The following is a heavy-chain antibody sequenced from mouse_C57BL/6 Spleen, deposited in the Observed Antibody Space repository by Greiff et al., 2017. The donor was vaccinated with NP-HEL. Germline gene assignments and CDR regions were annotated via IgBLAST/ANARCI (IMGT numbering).Heavy chain of an antibody. CDR1: GYTFTDYN. CDR2: INPNNGGT. V-gene: IGHV1-22*01. J-gene: IGHJ4*01. Sequence: VQLQQSGPELVKPGASVKMSCKASGYTFTDYNMHWVKQSHGKSLEWIGYINPNNGGTSYNQKFKGKATLTVNKSSSTAYMELRSLTSEDSAVYYCARSSLYDDSSYYYAMDYWGQGTSVTVSS. CDR3: ARSSLYDDSSYYYAMDY. D-gene: IGHD2-3*01.